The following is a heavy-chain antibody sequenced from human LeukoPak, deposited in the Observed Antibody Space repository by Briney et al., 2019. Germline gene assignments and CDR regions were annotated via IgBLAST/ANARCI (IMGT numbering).Heavy chain of an antibody. J-gene: IGHJ4*02. CDR2: ISGSGGST. CDR3: ATGGLLWFGELSDY. V-gene: IGHV3-23*01. CDR1: GFTFSSYG. Sequence: GGSLRLSCAASGFTFSSYGMTWVRQAPGKGLEWVSIISGSGGSTYYAESVKGRFTISRDNSKNTLYLQMNSLRAEDPAVYYCATGGLLWFGELSDYWGQGTLVTVSS. D-gene: IGHD3-10*01.